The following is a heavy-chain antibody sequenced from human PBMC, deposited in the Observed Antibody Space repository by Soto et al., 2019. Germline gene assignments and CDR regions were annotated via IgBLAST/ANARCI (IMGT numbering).Heavy chain of an antibody. Sequence: SETLSLTCTVSGGSISTYYWSWIRQPPGKGLEWIGNIYNSGSSNYNPSLKSRVTISLDTSKNQFSLKLSSVTAADTAVYFCARGIPFDYWGQGTLVTVSS. CDR3: ARGIPFDY. D-gene: IGHD2-21*01. CDR2: IYNSGSS. V-gene: IGHV4-59*08. J-gene: IGHJ4*02. CDR1: GGSISTYY.